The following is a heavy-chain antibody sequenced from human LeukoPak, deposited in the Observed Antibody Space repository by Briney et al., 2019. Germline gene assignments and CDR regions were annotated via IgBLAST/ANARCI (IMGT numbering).Heavy chain of an antibody. J-gene: IGHJ5*02. CDR1: GYTFTDYY. CDR3: ARGVLAGYDSSGYRFYNLFDP. Sequence: ASVKVSCKASGYTFTDYYMHWVRQAPGQGLEWMGWINPNSGGTNYAQKFQGRVTMTRDTSISTAYVELSRLRSDDTAVYYCARGVLAGYDSSGYRFYNLFDPWGQGTLVTASS. CDR2: INPNSGGT. V-gene: IGHV1-2*02. D-gene: IGHD3-22*01.